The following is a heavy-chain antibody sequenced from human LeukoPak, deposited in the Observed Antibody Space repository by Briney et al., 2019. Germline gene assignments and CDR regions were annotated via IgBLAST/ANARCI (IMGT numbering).Heavy chain of an antibody. V-gene: IGHV1-46*01. CDR2: INPSEGST. CDR1: GFTFTSHY. CDR3: ARDTGNYFYYFDY. Sequence: ASVKVSCKASGFTFTSHYLHWVRQAPGQGLEWMGVINPSEGSTSYAQMFQGRVTMTRDTSTSTVYMELNSLRSADTAVYYCARDTGNYFYYFDYWGQGTLVTVSS. D-gene: IGHD1-26*01. J-gene: IGHJ4*02.